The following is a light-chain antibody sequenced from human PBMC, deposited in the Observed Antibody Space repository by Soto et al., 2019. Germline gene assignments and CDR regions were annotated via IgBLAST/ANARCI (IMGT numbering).Light chain of an antibody. CDR1: SRDVGGYNY. CDR3: SSYTSSSTRV. J-gene: IGLJ1*01. CDR2: DVS. V-gene: IGLV2-14*01. Sequence: QSALTQPASVSGSPGQSITISCTGTSRDVGGYNYVSWYQQHPGKAPKLMIYDVSNRPSGVSNRFSGSKSGNTASLTISLLQAEDEADYYCSSYTSSSTRVFGTGTKVTVL.